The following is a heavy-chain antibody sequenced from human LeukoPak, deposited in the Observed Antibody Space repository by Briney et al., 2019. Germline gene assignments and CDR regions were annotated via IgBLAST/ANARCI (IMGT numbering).Heavy chain of an antibody. J-gene: IGHJ6*03. CDR3: AREQYDFWSGYYVNYYYYYMDV. CDR1: GYTFTSYG. Sequence: GASVKVSCKASGYTFTSYGISWVRQAPGQGLEWMGWISAYNGNTNYPQKLQGRVTMTTDTSTSTAYMELRSLRSDDTAVYYCAREQYDFWSGYYVNYYYYYMDVWGKGTTVTVSS. D-gene: IGHD3-3*01. V-gene: IGHV1-18*01. CDR2: ISAYNGNT.